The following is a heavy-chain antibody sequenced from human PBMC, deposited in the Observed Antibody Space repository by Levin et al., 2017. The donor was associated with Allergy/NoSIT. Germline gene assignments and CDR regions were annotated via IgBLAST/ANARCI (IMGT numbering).Heavy chain of an antibody. D-gene: IGHD3-16*01. J-gene: IGHJ3*02. V-gene: IGHV4-39*01. CDR2: IFYSGST. Sequence: KASETLSLTCTVSGGSISSSSYYWGWVRQPPGKGLEWIGSIFYSGSTYYNPSLKSRVTISVDTSKNQFSLKLSSVTAADTTLYYCARQLWTGHSIAFDIWGQGTMVTVSS. CDR1: GGSISSSSYY. CDR3: ARQLWTGHSIAFDI.